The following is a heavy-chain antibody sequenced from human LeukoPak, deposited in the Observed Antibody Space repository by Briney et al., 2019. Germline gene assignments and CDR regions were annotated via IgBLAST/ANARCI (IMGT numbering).Heavy chain of an antibody. V-gene: IGHV3-21*01. Sequence: GGSLRLSCAASGFTFYRYSMKWVRQAPGKGLEWVSSISSSGTYTYYADSVKGGFTISRDNAKNSLYLQMNSLRVEDTPVYHCARARLAVSGNYFENWGQGTLVTVSS. J-gene: IGHJ4*02. CDR2: ISSSGTYT. CDR3: ARARLAVSGNYFEN. CDR1: GFTFYRYS. D-gene: IGHD6-19*01.